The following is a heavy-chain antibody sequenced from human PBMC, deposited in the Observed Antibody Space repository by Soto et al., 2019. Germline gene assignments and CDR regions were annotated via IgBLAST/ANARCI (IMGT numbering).Heavy chain of an antibody. CDR1: GYAFTSYG. CDR2: ISVYNGNT. CDR3: ARAPKGKVTVVTRYDFDI. Sequence: ASVKVSCKASGYAFTSYGISWVRQAPGQGLEWMGWISVYNGNTNYAQKLQGRVTMTTDTSTSAAYMELRGLRSEDTAVYYCARAPKGKVTVVTRYDFDIWGQGTMVTVSS. D-gene: IGHD2-21*02. V-gene: IGHV1-18*04. J-gene: IGHJ3*02.